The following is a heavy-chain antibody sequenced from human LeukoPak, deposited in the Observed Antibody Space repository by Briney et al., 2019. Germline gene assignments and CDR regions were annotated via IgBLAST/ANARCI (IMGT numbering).Heavy chain of an antibody. V-gene: IGHV4-34*01. CDR3: ARGRVSRGFRY. J-gene: IGHJ4*02. Sequence: AETLSLTCAVYGGSFSGYYWSWIRQPPGKGLEWIGEINHSASTNYNPSLKRRLTISVDTSKNQFSLKLSSVTAADTAVYYCARGRVSRGFRYWGQGTLVTVSS. CDR1: GGSFSGYY. D-gene: IGHD6-19*01. CDR2: INHSAST.